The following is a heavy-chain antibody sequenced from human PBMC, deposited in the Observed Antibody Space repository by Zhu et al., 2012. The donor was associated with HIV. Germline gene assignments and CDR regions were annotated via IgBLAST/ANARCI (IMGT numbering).Heavy chain of an antibody. D-gene: IGHD6-19*01. CDR1: GFTFTDYG. CDR2: IKYDGNDE. CDR3: VRDGGLYNGWYKYYFDY. V-gene: IGHV3-30*02. Sequence: QVQLMESGGGVVQSGGSLTLSCVTSGFTFTDYGMHWVRQTPDKGLQWIAFIKYDGNDEYYADSVKGRFFISRDDSKKTMYLQMRNLRFEDTAVYYCVRDGGLYNGWYKYYFDYWGQGIPVTVSS. J-gene: IGHJ4*02.